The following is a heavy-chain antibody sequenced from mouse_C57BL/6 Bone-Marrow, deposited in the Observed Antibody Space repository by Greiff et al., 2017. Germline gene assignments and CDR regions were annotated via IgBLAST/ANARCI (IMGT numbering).Heavy chain of an antibody. J-gene: IGHJ2*01. CDR1: GYTFTSYW. CDR2: IDPSASYT. D-gene: IGHD2-4*01. V-gene: IGHV1-50*01. Sequence: QVQLQQPGAELVKPGASVKLSCKASGYTFTSYWMQWVKQRPGQGLEWIGEIDPSASYTNYNQKFKGKATLTVDTSSSTASMQLSSLTSEDTAVYYCARDDYNSYWGKGTTLTVTS. CDR3: ARDDYNSY.